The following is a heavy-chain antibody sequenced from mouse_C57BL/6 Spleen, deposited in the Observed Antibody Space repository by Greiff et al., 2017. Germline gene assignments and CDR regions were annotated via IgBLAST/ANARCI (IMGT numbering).Heavy chain of an antibody. CDR1: GYTFTSYW. V-gene: IGHV1-55*01. D-gene: IGHD2-1*01. J-gene: IGHJ4*01. CDR3: ARIYYGNPYAMGY. Sequence: QVQLQQPGAELVKPGSSVKMSCKASGYTFTSYWITWVKQRPGQGLEWIGDIYPGSGSTNYNEKFKSKATLTVDTSSSTAYMQLSSLTSEDSAVYYCARIYYGNPYAMGYWGQGTSVTVSS. CDR2: IYPGSGST.